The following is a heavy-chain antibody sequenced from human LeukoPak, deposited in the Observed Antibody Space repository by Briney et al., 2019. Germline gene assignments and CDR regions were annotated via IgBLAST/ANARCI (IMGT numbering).Heavy chain of an antibody. CDR3: ARTVKRYYYYYYMDV. V-gene: IGHV4-61*02. Sequence: SETLSLTCSVSGGSISSGSYYWSWIRQPAGKGLEWIGRIYASGSTNYNPSLNSRVTISVATSKNQFYLKLSSVTAADTAVYYCARTVKRYYYYYYMDVWGKGTTVTVSS. D-gene: IGHD1-1*01. CDR2: IYASGST. J-gene: IGHJ6*03. CDR1: GGSISSGSYY.